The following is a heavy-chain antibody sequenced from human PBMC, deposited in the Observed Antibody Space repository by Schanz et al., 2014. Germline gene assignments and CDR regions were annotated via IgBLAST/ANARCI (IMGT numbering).Heavy chain of an antibody. J-gene: IGHJ2*01. Sequence: QVQLVQSGAEVKKPGSSVKVSCKLSGGTFSSYTISWMRQAPGQGLEWMGKIIPNSGDTNYAQKFQGWVTMTRDTSISTAYMEVSRLKSDDTAVYYCARLSVAGRPHVNYWYFDLWGRGTLVTVSS. V-gene: IGHV1-2*04. CDR2: IIPNSGDT. CDR3: ARLSVAGRPHVNYWYFDL. CDR1: GGTFSSYT. D-gene: IGHD6-19*01.